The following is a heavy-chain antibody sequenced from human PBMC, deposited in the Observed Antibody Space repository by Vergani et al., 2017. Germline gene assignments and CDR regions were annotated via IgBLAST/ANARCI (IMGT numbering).Heavy chain of an antibody. V-gene: IGHV4-39*07. CDR1: GGSISSSSYY. J-gene: IGHJ6*03. D-gene: IGHD2-8*01. CDR2: IYYSGST. Sequence: QVQLQESGPGLVKPSETLSLTCTVSGGSISSSSYYWGWIRQPPGKGLEWIGSIYYSGSTYYNPSLKSRVTISVVTSKNQFSLKLSSVTAADTAVYYCAREGAGYCTNGVCYRYYYYMDVWGKGTTVTVSS. CDR3: AREGAGYCTNGVCYRYYYYMDV.